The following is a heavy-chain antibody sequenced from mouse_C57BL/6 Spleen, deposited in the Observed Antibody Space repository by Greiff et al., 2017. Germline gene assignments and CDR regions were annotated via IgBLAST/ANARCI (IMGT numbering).Heavy chain of an antibody. CDR1: GYTFTSYW. J-gene: IGHJ1*03. CDR2: IDPSDSET. Sequence: QVQLQQSGAELVRPGSSVKLSCKASGYTFTSYWMHWVKQRPIQGLEWIGNIDPSDSETHYNQKFKDKATLTVDKSSSTAYMQLSSLTSEDSAVYYCARSDSSGYLHWYFDVWGTGTTVTVSS. CDR3: ARSDSSGYLHWYFDV. V-gene: IGHV1-52*01. D-gene: IGHD3-2*02.